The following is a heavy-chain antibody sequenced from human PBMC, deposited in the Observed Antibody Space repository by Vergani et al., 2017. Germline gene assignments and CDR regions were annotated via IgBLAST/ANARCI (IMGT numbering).Heavy chain of an antibody. V-gene: IGHV3-11*04. CDR2: ISSSGSTI. J-gene: IGHJ4*02. D-gene: IGHD3-9*01. CDR1: GFTFSDYY. CDR3: ARDHDMYYDILTGYMPDY. Sequence: VQLVESGGGLVQPGGSLRLSCAASGFTFSDYYMSWIRQAPGKGLEWVSYISSSGSTIYYADSVKGRFTISRDNSKNTLYLQMNSLRAEDTAVYYCARDHDMYYDILTGYMPDYWGQGTLVTVSS.